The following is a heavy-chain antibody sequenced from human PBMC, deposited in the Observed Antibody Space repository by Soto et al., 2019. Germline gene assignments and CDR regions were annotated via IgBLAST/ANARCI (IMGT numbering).Heavy chain of an antibody. CDR2: IYYSGST. Sequence: QVQLQESGPGLVKPSETLSLICTVSGGSISSYYWSWIRQPPGKGLEWIGYIYYSGSTNYNPSLKSRVTISVDTSKNQFSLKLSSVTAADTAVYYCARGLISDYYLYDAFDIWGQGTMVTVSS. D-gene: IGHD3-22*01. CDR1: GGSISSYY. J-gene: IGHJ3*02. CDR3: ARGLISDYYLYDAFDI. V-gene: IGHV4-59*01.